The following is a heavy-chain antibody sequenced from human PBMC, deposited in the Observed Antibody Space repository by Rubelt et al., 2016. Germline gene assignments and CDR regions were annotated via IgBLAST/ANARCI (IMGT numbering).Heavy chain of an antibody. Sequence: QVQLVQSGAEVKKPGASVKVSCKASGYTFTSYGISWVRQAPGHGLEWLGWISAYHGNTKYAQKVEGSVSRTTDSCTSTAYMELGSLRSDDTSVYYCARERDDYGDYWGQGTLVTVSS. CDR3: ARERDDYGDY. CDR2: ISAYHGNT. V-gene: IGHV1-18*01. D-gene: IGHD5-24*01. CDR1: GYTFTSYG. J-gene: IGHJ4*02.